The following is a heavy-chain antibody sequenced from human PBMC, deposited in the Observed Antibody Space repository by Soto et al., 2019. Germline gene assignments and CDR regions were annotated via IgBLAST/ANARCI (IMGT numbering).Heavy chain of an antibody. CDR2: IRDGGEST. CDR3: APHVHCSGGSCHYDAFDI. V-gene: IGHV3-23*01. CDR1: GFIFGNYM. Sequence: EVQLLESGGGLVQPGESLRLSCAFSGFIFGNYMMTWVRQAPGKGLEWVSTIRDGGESTYYADSVKGRFTISRDNSKTTLYLQMDSLGAEDTAVYYCAPHVHCSGGSCHYDAFDIRGQGTMVTVSS. J-gene: IGHJ3*02. D-gene: IGHD2-15*01.